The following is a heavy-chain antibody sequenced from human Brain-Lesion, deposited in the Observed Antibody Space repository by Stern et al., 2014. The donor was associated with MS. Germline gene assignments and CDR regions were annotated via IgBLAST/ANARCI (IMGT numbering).Heavy chain of an antibody. CDR1: GGSISSSSYY. J-gene: IGHJ4*02. Sequence: QVQLQESGPGLVKPSETLSLTCTVSGGSISSSSYYWGWIRQPPGKGLEWIGSIYYRGSSYYNSSLKRRVTISVDTSKTQFPLKGNSVTAADTAVYYCARQALYGDLDFDSWGQGTLVTVSS. CDR3: ARQALYGDLDFDS. CDR2: IYYRGSS. D-gene: IGHD4-17*01. V-gene: IGHV4-39*01.